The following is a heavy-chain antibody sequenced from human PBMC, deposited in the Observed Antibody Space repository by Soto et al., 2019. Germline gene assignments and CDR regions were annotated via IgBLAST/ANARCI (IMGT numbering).Heavy chain of an antibody. J-gene: IGHJ4*02. CDR3: ARLGYDSRGVF. CDR2: IYYSGST. V-gene: IGHV4-39*01. CDR1: GGSISSSSYY. D-gene: IGHD3-22*01. Sequence: QLQLQESGPGLVKPSETLSLTCTVSGGSISSSSYYWGWIRQPPGKGLEWIGSIYYSGSTYYNPSLRRRVTLPADTSMPLFAPTLSSVAAAATAVYYCARLGYDSRGVFWGQGPLVTVSS.